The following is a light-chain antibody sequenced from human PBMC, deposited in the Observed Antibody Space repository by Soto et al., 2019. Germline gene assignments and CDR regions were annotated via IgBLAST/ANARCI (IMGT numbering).Light chain of an antibody. J-gene: IGKJ3*01. Sequence: AIHITHSPCSLSSSLVDGVAITCRASQGIRNDLGWYQQKPGKAPKLLIYAASSLQSGVPSRFSGSGSGTDFTLTISSLQPEDFATYYCLQDYNYPFTFGPGTKVDIK. CDR2: AAS. CDR3: LQDYNYPFT. CDR1: QGIRND. V-gene: IGKV1-6*01.